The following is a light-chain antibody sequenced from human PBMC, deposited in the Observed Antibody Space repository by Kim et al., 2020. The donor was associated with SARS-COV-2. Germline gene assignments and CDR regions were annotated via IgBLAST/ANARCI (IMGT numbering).Light chain of an antibody. CDR3: QAWDSSTAV. CDR1: KLGDKY. Sequence: SLSPGQTASITCPGTKLGDKYAYWYQQKPGQSPVLVIYQHTKRPSGISQRFSGSSSGNTATLTISPAQTMDEADYYCQAWDSSTAVFGGGTQLTVL. CDR2: QHT. V-gene: IGLV3-1*01. J-gene: IGLJ3*02.